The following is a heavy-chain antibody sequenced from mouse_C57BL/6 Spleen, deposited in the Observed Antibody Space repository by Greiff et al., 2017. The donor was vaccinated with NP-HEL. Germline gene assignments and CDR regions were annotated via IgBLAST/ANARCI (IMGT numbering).Heavy chain of an antibody. D-gene: IGHD2-5*01. CDR1: GYTFTSYW. V-gene: IGHV1-50*01. Sequence: QVQLKQPGAELVKPGASVKLSCKASGYTFTSYWMQWVKQRPGQGLEWIGEIDPSDSYTNYNQKFKGKATLTVDTSSSTAYMQLSSLTSEDSAVYDCARRGYYSNPYYFDYWGQGTTLTVSS. CDR2: IDPSDSYT. J-gene: IGHJ2*01. CDR3: ARRGYYSNPYYFDY.